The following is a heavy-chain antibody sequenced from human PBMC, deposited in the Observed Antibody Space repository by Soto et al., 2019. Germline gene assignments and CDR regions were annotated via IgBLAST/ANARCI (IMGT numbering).Heavy chain of an antibody. CDR1: GFTFSSYA. Sequence: GGSLRLSCAASGFTFSSYAMSWVRQAPGKGLEWVSAISGSGGSTYYADSVKGRFTISGDNSKNTLYLQMNSLRAEDTAVYYCAKCGGDCYSPPFYFDYWGQGTLVTVSS. V-gene: IGHV3-23*01. D-gene: IGHD2-21*02. CDR3: AKCGGDCYSPPFYFDY. CDR2: ISGSGGST. J-gene: IGHJ4*02.